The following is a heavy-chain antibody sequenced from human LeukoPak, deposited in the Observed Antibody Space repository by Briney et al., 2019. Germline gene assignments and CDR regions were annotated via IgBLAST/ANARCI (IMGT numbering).Heavy chain of an antibody. CDR2: IYSGGAT. CDR1: GFTFSGYA. J-gene: IGHJ4*02. Sequence: GGSLRLSCAASGFTFSGYAMSWVRQAPGKGLEWVSVIYSGGATYYADSVKGRFTISRDNSKNTVYLQMNSLRAEDTAVYYCARADRSGWYTSFDYWGQGTLVTVSS. V-gene: IGHV3-53*01. D-gene: IGHD6-19*01. CDR3: ARADRSGWYTSFDY.